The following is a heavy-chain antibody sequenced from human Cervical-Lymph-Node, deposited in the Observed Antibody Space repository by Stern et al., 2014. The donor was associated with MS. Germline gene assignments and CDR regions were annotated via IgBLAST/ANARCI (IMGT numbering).Heavy chain of an antibody. CDR1: GYTFTGYY. Sequence: VQLLESGAEVKKPGASVKVSCKASGYTFTGYYIHWVRQAPGQGLEWMGWFNPSSGVTNFAQKFQGRVTLTRDTSISTAYMDLSRLTSDDTAVYYCARDLPYSGSYSADFWGQGTLVTVSS. V-gene: IGHV1-2*02. CDR3: ARDLPYSGSYSADF. D-gene: IGHD1-26*01. J-gene: IGHJ4*02. CDR2: FNPSSGVT.